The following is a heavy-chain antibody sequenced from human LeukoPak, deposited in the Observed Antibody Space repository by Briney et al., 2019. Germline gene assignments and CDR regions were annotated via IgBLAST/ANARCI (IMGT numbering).Heavy chain of an antibody. Sequence: GGSLRLSCAASGFTFSSYGMPWVRQAPGKGLEGVAVIWYDGSNKYYADSVKGRFTISRDNSKNTLYLQMNSLRAEDTAVYYCARRGGAAVYYFDYWGQGTLVTVSS. V-gene: IGHV3-33*01. CDR1: GFTFSSYG. CDR2: IWYDGSNK. D-gene: IGHD3-16*01. J-gene: IGHJ4*02. CDR3: ARRGGAAVYYFDY.